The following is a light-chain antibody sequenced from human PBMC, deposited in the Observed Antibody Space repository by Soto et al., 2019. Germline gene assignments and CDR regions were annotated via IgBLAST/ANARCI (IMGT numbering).Light chain of an antibody. V-gene: IGKV3-15*01. CDR2: GAS. CDR1: QSVSSN. J-gene: IGKJ2*01. Sequence: ETVMTQSPATLSVSPGERVTLSCRASQSVSSNLAWYQQKPGQAPRLLIYGASTRATGIPDRFSGSGSGTDFTLTISSLQSEDFAVYFCQQYNNWRSYTFGQGTKVDIK. CDR3: QQYNNWRSYT.